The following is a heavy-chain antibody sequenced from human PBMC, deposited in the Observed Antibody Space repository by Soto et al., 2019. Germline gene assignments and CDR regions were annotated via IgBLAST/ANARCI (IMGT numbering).Heavy chain of an antibody. CDR2: IYSGGGT. CDR3: AEEVRFGELAY. CDR1: GFTFSSYA. Sequence: SLRLSCAASGFTFSSYAMSWVRQAPGKGLEWVSLIYSGGGTYYADSVEGSFTISRDNSQNTLFLEMDSLRVEDTAVYYCAEEVRFGELAYWALGALVTVSS. D-gene: IGHD3-10*01. V-gene: IGHV3-66*01. J-gene: IGHJ4*02.